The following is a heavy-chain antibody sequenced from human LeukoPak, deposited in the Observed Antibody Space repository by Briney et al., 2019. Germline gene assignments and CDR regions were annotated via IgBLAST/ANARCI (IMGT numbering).Heavy chain of an antibody. D-gene: IGHD2/OR15-2a*01. CDR1: GDIVSSNSAA. CDR2: TYYRSKWYN. CDR3: ARGGIEYCHSTRCSFDY. Sequence: SQTLSLTCAISGDIVSSNSAAWNWIRQSPSRGLEWLGRTYYRSKWYNDFAVSVKSRITINPDTSKNQFSLQLNSVTPEDTAVYYCARGGIEYCHSTRCSFDYWGQGTLVTVSS. J-gene: IGHJ4*02. V-gene: IGHV6-1*01.